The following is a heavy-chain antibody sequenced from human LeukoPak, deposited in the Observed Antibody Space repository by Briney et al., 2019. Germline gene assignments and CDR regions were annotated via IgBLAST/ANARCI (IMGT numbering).Heavy chain of an antibody. CDR1: GNGVSSNSAA. D-gene: IGHD1-1*01. V-gene: IGHV6-1*01. CDR3: ARDPTRDVAFDN. CDR2: TYYRSKWYN. J-gene: IGHJ3*02. Sequence: SQPRSLPCGIFGNGVSSNSAAGYWIRQSPSRGLQWLGRTYYRSKWYNDYARSVKSRITISPDTSKNQFSLQLNSVTPGDTALYYCARDPTRDVAFDNWGQGTMVTVSS.